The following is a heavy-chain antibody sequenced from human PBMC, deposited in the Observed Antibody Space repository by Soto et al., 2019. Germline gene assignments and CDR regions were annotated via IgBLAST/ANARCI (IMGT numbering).Heavy chain of an antibody. CDR1: GGSFSGYY. J-gene: IGHJ6*02. CDR2: INHSGST. CDR3: ARGKGTVYYYYYGMDV. Sequence: SETLSLTCAVYGGSFSGYYWSWIRQPPGKGLEWIGEINHSGSTNYNPSLKSRVTISVDTSKNQFSLKLSSVTAADTAVYYCARGKGTVYYYYYGMDVWGQGTTVT. D-gene: IGHD1-1*01. V-gene: IGHV4-34*01.